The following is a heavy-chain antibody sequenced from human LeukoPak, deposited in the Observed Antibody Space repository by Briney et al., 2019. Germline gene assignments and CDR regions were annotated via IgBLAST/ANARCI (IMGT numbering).Heavy chain of an antibody. Sequence: SETLSLTCTVSGGSISSGSYYWSWIRQPAGKGLEWIGRIYNSGSTNYNPSLKSRVTISVDTSKNQFSLKLSSVTAADTAVYYCARDIPRGAINLDYWGQGTLVTVSS. V-gene: IGHV4-61*02. J-gene: IGHJ4*02. CDR3: ARDIPRGAINLDY. CDR1: GGSISSGSYY. CDR2: IYNSGST. D-gene: IGHD3-10*01.